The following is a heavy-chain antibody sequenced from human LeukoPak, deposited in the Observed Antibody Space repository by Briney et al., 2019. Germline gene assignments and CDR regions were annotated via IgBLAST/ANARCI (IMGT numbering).Heavy chain of an antibody. D-gene: IGHD6-13*01. Sequence: GGSLRLSCAASGFTFSSYSMNWVRQAPGKGLEWVSYISSSSSTIYYADSVKGRFTISRDNAKNSLYLQMNSLRAEDTAVYYCARGHYSSSWYVFDYWGQGTLVTVSS. J-gene: IGHJ4*02. CDR3: ARGHYSSSWYVFDY. V-gene: IGHV3-48*01. CDR2: ISSSSSTI. CDR1: GFTFSSYS.